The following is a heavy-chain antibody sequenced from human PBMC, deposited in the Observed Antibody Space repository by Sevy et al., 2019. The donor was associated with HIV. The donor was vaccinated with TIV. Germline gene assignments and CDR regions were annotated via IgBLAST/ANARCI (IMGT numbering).Heavy chain of an antibody. Sequence: GGSLRLSCAASGFTFSSYAMSWVRQAPGKGLEWVSAITSSGGSTYYADSVKGRFTISRDNSKNTLFLQMNSLRAEDTALYYCVRAIAADGSFWGQGTLVTVSS. CDR3: VRAIAADGSF. CDR1: GFTFSSYA. V-gene: IGHV3-23*01. CDR2: ITSSGGST. J-gene: IGHJ4*02. D-gene: IGHD6-13*01.